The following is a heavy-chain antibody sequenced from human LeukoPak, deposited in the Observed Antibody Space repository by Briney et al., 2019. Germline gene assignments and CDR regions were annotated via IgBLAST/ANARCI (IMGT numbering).Heavy chain of an antibody. CDR1: GFTFSSYG. Sequence: GGSLRLSCAASGFTFSSYGMHWVRQAPGKGLEWVAVIWYDGSNKYYADSVKGRFTISRDNSKNTLHLQMNSLRAEDTAVYYCAGGEQLGLFDYWGQGTLVTVSS. D-gene: IGHD6-6*01. CDR3: AGGEQLGLFDY. CDR2: IWYDGSNK. V-gene: IGHV3-33*01. J-gene: IGHJ4*02.